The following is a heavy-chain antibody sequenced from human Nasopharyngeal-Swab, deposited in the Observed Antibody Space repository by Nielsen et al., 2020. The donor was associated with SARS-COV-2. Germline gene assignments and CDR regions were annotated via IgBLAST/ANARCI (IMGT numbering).Heavy chain of an antibody. CDR3: AQGNYFDY. V-gene: IGHV3-74*01. CDR2: INSDGSST. J-gene: IGHJ4*02. Sequence: GESLKISCAASGFTFSSYWMHWVRQAPGKGLVWVSRINSDGSSTSYADSVKGRFTISRDNSKNTLYLQMNSLRAEDTAVYYCAQGNYFDYWGQGTLVTVSS. CDR1: GFTFSSYW.